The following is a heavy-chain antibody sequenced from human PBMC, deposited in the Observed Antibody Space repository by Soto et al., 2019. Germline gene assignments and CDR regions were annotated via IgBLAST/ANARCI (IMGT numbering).Heavy chain of an antibody. CDR2: IGGIRAET. Sequence: VQLLESGGGLVQPGGSLTLSCAGSGFTFGSYTMACVRQAPGKGLEWVAGIGGIRAETYYADSVKGWFSISRDNPRNTLYLHINRLRVDDTGVYYCAKTGPVTARRRFDYWGQGARVVVSS. CDR3: AKTGPVTARRRFDY. J-gene: IGHJ4*02. D-gene: IGHD2-21*02. V-gene: IGHV3-23*01. CDR1: GFTFGSYT.